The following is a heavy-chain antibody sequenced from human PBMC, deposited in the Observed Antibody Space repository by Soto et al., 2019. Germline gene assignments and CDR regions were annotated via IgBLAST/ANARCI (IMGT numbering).Heavy chain of an antibody. V-gene: IGHV3-7*01. D-gene: IGHD1-26*01. CDR2: IKSDGTER. CDR1: GFTFSMSW. Sequence: GGSLRLSCAASGFTFSMSWMSWVRQAPGGGLEWVAGIKSDGTERAHVDSVEGRFTISRDNAKKSLYLQMNSLRIEDTAVYYCARDRGYYTFDCWGQGILVTVSS. J-gene: IGHJ4*02. CDR3: ARDRGYYTFDC.